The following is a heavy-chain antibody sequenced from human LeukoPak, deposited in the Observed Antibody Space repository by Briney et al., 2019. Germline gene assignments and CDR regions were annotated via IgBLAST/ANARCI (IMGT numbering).Heavy chain of an antibody. D-gene: IGHD1-14*01. CDR1: GFLFSRYW. J-gene: IGHJ4*02. V-gene: IGHV3-7*01. CDR3: ARDSFETDIDY. Sequence: GGSLRLSCAASGFLFSRYWMSWVRQAPGKGLEWVANIKEDGSEKYYVESMKGRFTISRDNVRNSLYLQINSLRAEDTAVYYCARDSFETDIDYWGQGTLVTVSS. CDR2: IKEDGSEK.